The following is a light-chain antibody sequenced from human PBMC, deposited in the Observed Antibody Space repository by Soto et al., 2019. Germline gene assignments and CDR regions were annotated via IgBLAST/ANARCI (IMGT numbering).Light chain of an antibody. J-gene: IGKJ2*03. CDR3: HQYVNPPNS. Sequence: ETVLTQSPGTLSLSLGERATLSCRASQSVSSGYLGWYQQKPGQAPRLLIYDTSRRANGIPDRFSGSGSGTDFTLTISRLEPEDFAVYYCHQYVNPPNSFGQGTKLEIK. CDR1: QSVSSGY. CDR2: DTS. V-gene: IGKV3-20*01.